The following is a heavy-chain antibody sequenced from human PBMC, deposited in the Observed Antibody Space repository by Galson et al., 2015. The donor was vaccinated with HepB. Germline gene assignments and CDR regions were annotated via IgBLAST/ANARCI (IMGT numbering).Heavy chain of an antibody. Sequence: SVKVSCKASGYTFTNFGVSWVRQAPGQGLEWMGWISTYNGNTNYAQKFQGRVTLTTDTSTSTAYMELRSLTSGDTAIYYCARGGTVPARVPNWFDPWCQGTLVTVSS. CDR2: ISTYNGNT. V-gene: IGHV1-18*01. CDR3: ARGGTVPARVPNWFDP. J-gene: IGHJ5*02. CDR1: GYTFTNFG. D-gene: IGHD2-2*01.